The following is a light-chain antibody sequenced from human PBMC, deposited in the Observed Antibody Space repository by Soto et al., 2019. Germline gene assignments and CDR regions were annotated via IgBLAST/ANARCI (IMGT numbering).Light chain of an antibody. CDR1: QTISSTY. CDR2: GAS. CDR3: QHYGSSWT. J-gene: IGKJ1*01. Sequence: TVLTQSPSFLSLTPGARATLSCRASQTISSTYLAWYQQKPGQAPRLLIYGASSRATGIPDRFSGSGSGTDFTLTISRLEPEDFAVYYCQHYGSSWTVGQGAKVDIK. V-gene: IGKV3-20*01.